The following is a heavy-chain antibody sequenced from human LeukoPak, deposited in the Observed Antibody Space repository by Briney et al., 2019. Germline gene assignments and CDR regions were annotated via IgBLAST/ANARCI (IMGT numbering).Heavy chain of an antibody. J-gene: IGHJ4*01. Sequence: GGSLRLSCAASGFMFSSQWMSWVRQAPGKGLEWVANINQDGSQIHYMDSVKGRFTISRDNAKHSLYLQMNSLRAEDTAVYYCARDGAAPGIYFHLWGHGTPVTVSS. CDR3: ARDGAAPGIYFHL. V-gene: IGHV3-7*03. CDR2: INQDGSQI. D-gene: IGHD6-13*01. CDR1: GFMFSSQW.